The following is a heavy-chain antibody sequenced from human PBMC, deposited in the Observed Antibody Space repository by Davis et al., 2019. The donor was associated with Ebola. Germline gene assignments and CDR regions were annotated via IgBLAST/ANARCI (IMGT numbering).Heavy chain of an antibody. CDR1: GGTFTSYA. CDR3: AGGLVEVADY. D-gene: IGHD2-15*01. J-gene: IGHJ4*02. CDR2: INAGNGNT. Sequence: AASVKVSCKASGGTFTSYAMHWVRQAPGQRLEWMGWINAGNGNTKYSQKFQGRVTITADKSTSTAYMELSSLRSEDTAVYYCAGGLVEVADYWGQGTLVTVSS. V-gene: IGHV1-3*01.